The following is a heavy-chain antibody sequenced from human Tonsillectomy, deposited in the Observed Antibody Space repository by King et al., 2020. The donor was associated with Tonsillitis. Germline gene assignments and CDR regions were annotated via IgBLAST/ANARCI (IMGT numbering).Heavy chain of an antibody. D-gene: IGHD4-23*01. CDR2: IYSGGST. Sequence: VQLVESGGGLVQPGGSLRLSCAASGFTVSSNYMSWVRQAPGKGLEWVSVIYSGGSTYYADPVKGRFTIPRDNSKNTLYLQMNSLRAEDTAVFYCARGPSTVGTPGIDYWGQGTLVTVSS. CDR3: ARGPSTVGTPGIDY. V-gene: IGHV3-66*01. J-gene: IGHJ4*02. CDR1: GFTVSSNY.